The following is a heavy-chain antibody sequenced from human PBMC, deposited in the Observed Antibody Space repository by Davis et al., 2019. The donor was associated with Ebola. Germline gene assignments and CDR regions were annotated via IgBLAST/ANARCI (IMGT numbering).Heavy chain of an antibody. CDR1: GGTFSSYA. CDR3: ASFQAARPDY. CDR2: INPNSGGT. D-gene: IGHD6-6*01. V-gene: IGHV1-2*04. J-gene: IGHJ4*02. Sequence: ASVKVPCKASGGTFSSYAISWVRQAPGQGLEWMGWINPNSGGTNYAQKFQGWVTMTRDTSISTAYMELSRLRSEDTAVYYCASFQAARPDYWGQGTLVTVSS.